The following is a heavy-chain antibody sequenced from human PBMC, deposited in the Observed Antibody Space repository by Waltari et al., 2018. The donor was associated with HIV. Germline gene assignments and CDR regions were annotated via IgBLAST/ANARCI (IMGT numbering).Heavy chain of an antibody. D-gene: IGHD3-10*01. V-gene: IGHV1-69*01. Sequence: QVQLVQSGAEVKKPGSSVKVSCKASGGTFSSYAISWVRQAPGQGLEWMGGLIPIFGTANYAQKFQGRVTITADESTSTAYMELSSLRSEDTAVYYCASRHGSGSRGYYGMDVWGQGTTVTVSS. CDR2: LIPIFGTA. CDR3: ASRHGSGSRGYYGMDV. CDR1: GGTFSSYA. J-gene: IGHJ6*02.